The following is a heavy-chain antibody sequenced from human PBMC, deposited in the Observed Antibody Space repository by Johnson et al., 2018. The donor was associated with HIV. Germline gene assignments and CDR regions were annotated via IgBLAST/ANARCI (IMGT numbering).Heavy chain of an antibody. V-gene: IGHV3-13*01. J-gene: IGHJ3*02. CDR3: ARAYTSGWSRDSFDI. D-gene: IGHD6-19*01. Sequence: VQLVESGGGLVQPGGSLRLSCAASGFTVSNNYMNWVRQAPGKGLEWVSGIGVAGDTYYPGSAKGRFTISRENAKNSLYLQVNSLRAGDTAVYYCARAYTSGWSRDSFDIWGQGTMVTVSS. CDR1: GFTVSNNY. CDR2: IGVAGDT.